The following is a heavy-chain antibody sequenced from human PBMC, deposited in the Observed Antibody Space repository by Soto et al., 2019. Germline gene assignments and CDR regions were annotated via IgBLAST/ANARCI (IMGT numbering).Heavy chain of an antibody. D-gene: IGHD2-21*01. CDR1: GYAFSAYY. CDR3: ARRHGARSNVFRSAFPLDY. CDR2: VNPHTGDT. J-gene: IGHJ4*02. V-gene: IGHV1-2*02. Sequence: QVHLVQSGAEVKKPGASVKVACQASGYAFSAYYIHWVRQAPGQGLQWMGWVNPHTGDTNYTQTFQGRVTLTTDTSPNTASMDLTGLTSADTAVYYCARRHGARSNVFRSAFPLDYWGQGTLVVVSS.